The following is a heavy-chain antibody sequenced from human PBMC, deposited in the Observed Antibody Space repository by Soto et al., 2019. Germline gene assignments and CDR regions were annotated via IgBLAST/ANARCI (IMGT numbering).Heavy chain of an antibody. V-gene: IGHV4-59*08. CDR3: ARRYGPGFDY. CDR1: GSSMRSYY. D-gene: IGHD4-17*01. Sequence: QVQLQESGPGLVKPSETLSLTCTVSGSSMRSYYWSWIRQPPGKGLEWIGYIYYSGSTNYNPSLKSRVTISVDTSKNQFSLKLSSVTAADTAVYYCARRYGPGFDYWGQGTLVTVSS. J-gene: IGHJ4*02. CDR2: IYYSGST.